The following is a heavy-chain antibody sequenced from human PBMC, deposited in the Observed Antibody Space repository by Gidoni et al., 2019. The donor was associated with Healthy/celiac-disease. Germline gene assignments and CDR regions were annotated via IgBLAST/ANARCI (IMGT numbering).Heavy chain of an antibody. CDR2: ICAYNGNT. CDR1: GYTFTSYG. V-gene: IGHV1-18*01. J-gene: IGHJ4*02. D-gene: IGHD6-13*01. Sequence: QVQLVQSGAEVKKPGASVKVSCKASGYTFTSYGISWVRQAPGQGLEWMGWICAYNGNTNYAQKLQGRVTMTTDTSTSTAYMELRSLRSDDTAVYYCARDFGLYSSSWYDLSDYWGQGTLVTVSS. CDR3: ARDFGLYSSSWYDLSDY.